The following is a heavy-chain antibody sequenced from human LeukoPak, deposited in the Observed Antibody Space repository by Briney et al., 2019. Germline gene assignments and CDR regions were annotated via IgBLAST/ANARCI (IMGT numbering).Heavy chain of an antibody. D-gene: IGHD6-6*01. J-gene: IGHJ4*02. V-gene: IGHV4-4*07. CDR3: ARTMGSSYYFDY. CDR2: IYDSGST. Sequence: SETLSLTCNVSGGSSRSNYWSWIRQPAGKGLEWIGRIYDSGSTNYTPSLKSRVTMSVDTSKNQSSLKLRSVAAADTAVYYCARTMGSSYYFDYWGQGTLVTVSS. CDR1: GGSSRSNY.